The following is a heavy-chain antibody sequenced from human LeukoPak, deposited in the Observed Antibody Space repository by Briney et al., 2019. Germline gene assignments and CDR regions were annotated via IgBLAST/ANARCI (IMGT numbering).Heavy chain of an antibody. Sequence: GSLRLSCAASGFTFSTYGIHWVRQAPGKGLEWVAFIRFDGVIKYYADSVKGRFTISRDNSKNTLYLQMNSLRGEDTAVYYCAGGAIVVVPAAPWDLDYWGQGTLVTVSS. J-gene: IGHJ4*02. V-gene: IGHV3-30*02. D-gene: IGHD2-2*01. CDR2: IRFDGVIK. CDR1: GFTFSTYG. CDR3: AGGAIVVVPAAPWDLDY.